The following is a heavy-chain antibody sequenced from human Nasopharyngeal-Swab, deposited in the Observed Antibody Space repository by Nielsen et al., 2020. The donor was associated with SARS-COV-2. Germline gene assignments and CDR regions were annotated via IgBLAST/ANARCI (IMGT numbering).Heavy chain of an antibody. V-gene: IGHV5-51*01. D-gene: IGHD1-26*01. J-gene: IGHJ4*02. CDR3: ARRAFSASYFYFDY. CDR2: IYPADSDS. CDR1: GYIFTSYW. Sequence: KVSCKGSGYIFTSYWIGWVRQMPGKGLEWMGIIYPADSDSRYSLSFQGQVSISVDKSISTAYLQWNTLKASDTAIYYCARRAFSASYFYFDYWGPGTLVTVSS.